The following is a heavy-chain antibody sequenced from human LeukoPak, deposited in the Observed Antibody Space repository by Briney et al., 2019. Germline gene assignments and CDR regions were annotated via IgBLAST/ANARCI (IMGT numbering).Heavy chain of an antibody. Sequence: GGSLRLSCAASGFTFSSYSMNWVLQAPGKGLEWVSSISSSSSYIYYADSVKGRFTISRDNAKNSLYLQMNSLRAEDTAVYYCARGRGSSTSWVEGGAFDIWGQGTMVTVSS. J-gene: IGHJ3*02. CDR1: GFTFSSYS. CDR2: ISSSSSYI. CDR3: ARGRGSSTSWVEGGAFDI. V-gene: IGHV3-21*01. D-gene: IGHD2-2*01.